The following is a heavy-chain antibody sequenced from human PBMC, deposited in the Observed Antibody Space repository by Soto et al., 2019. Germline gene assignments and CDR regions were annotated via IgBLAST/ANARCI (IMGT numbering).Heavy chain of an antibody. D-gene: IGHD2-2*01. Sequence: LRLSCAASGFTFSNAWVNWVRQAPGKGLEWVGRIKSKTDGGTTDFAAPVKGRFAISRDDSKNMVYLQMNSLKTEDTGIYYCARQPTTADIDLWFDPWGQGTLVTVSS. J-gene: IGHJ5*02. CDR2: IKSKTDGGTT. CDR1: GFTFSNAW. CDR3: ARQPTTADIDLWFDP. V-gene: IGHV3-15*07.